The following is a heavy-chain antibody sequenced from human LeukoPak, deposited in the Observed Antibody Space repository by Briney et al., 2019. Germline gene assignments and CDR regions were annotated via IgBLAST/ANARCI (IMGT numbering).Heavy chain of an antibody. Sequence: ASVKVSCKASGYTFTSYGISWVRQAPGQGLEWMGWISTSNVNTDYAQKLQGRVTMTTDTSTSTAYMELRSLRSDDTAVYYCARITQTDYDFDYWGQGTLVIVSS. CDR3: ARITQTDYDFDY. CDR1: GYTFTSYG. D-gene: IGHD4-17*01. V-gene: IGHV1-18*01. J-gene: IGHJ4*02. CDR2: ISTSNVNT.